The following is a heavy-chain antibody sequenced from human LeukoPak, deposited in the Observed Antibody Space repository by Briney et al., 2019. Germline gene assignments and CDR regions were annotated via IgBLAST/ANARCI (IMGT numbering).Heavy chain of an antibody. Sequence: AGGSLRLSCAASGLTFTNYGMTWVRQAPGKGLEWVSSISGSGSDTYYADSVKGRFTISRDNSKNTLYVQMVSLRAEDTAVYYCARGQWLADLDYWGQGTLVTVSS. D-gene: IGHD6-19*01. CDR3: ARGQWLADLDY. J-gene: IGHJ4*02. CDR1: GLTFTNYG. V-gene: IGHV3-23*01. CDR2: ISGSGSDT.